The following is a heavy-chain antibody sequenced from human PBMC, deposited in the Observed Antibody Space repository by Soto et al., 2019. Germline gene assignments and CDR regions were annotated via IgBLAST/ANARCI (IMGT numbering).Heavy chain of an antibody. V-gene: IGHV4-59*01. CDR3: TRGYYGTSGYRVDP. CDR1: NGTISSYY. J-gene: IGHJ5*02. CDR2: IYYSEST. D-gene: IGHD3-22*01. Sequence: SKTQSLTYTVSNGTISSYYGSRIRQLPGKGLEWIGYIYYSESTNYNPSLKSRVIISVDTSNNQCSLRLSSVTAADTAVYYCTRGYYGTSGYRVDPWGQGSLVTVSS.